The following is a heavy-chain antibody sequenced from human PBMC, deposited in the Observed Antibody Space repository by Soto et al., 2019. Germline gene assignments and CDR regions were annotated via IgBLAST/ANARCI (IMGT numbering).Heavy chain of an antibody. V-gene: IGHV1-3*01. Sequence: QVQLVQSGAEVKKPGASVKVSCKASGYTFTSYAMHWVRQAPGQRLEWMGWINAGNGNTKYSQKFQGRVTITRDTSASTAYMELSSLRSEGTAVYYCARTTSNWNDRGRFDYWGQGTLVTVSS. D-gene: IGHD1-1*01. CDR2: INAGNGNT. J-gene: IGHJ4*02. CDR1: GYTFTSYA. CDR3: ARTTSNWNDRGRFDY.